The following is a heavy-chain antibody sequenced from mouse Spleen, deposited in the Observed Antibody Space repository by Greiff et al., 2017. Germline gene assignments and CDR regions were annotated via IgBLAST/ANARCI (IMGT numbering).Heavy chain of an antibody. CDR3: ARHRLGRRYFDY. V-gene: IGHV5-6*01. D-gene: IGHD4-1*01. CDR2: ISSGGSYT. Sequence: EVQLVESGGDLVKPGGSLKLSCAASGFTFSSYGMSWVRQTPDKRLAWVATISSGGSYTYYPDSVKGRFTISRDNAKNTLYLQMSSLKSEDTAMYYCARHRLGRRYFDYWGQGTTLTVSS. J-gene: IGHJ2*01. CDR1: GFTFSSYG.